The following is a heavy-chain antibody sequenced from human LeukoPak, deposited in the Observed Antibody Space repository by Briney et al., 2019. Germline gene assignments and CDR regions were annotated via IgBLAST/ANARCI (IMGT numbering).Heavy chain of an antibody. Sequence: RTGGSLRLSCAASGFTFSSYAMHWVRQAPGKGLEWVAVISYDGSNKYYADSVKGRFTISRDNSKNTLYLQMNSLRAEDTAVYYCARDAGDIVVVPAAQYNWFDPWGQGTLVTVSS. CDR1: GFTFSSYA. J-gene: IGHJ5*02. V-gene: IGHV3-30-3*01. CDR3: ARDAGDIVVVPAAQYNWFDP. CDR2: ISYDGSNK. D-gene: IGHD2-2*01.